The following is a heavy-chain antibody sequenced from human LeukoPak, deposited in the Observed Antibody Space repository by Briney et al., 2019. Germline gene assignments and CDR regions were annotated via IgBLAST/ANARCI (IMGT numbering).Heavy chain of an antibody. CDR3: ASWVLSGHFDY. J-gene: IGHJ4*02. V-gene: IGHV4-61*02. D-gene: IGHD2-15*01. CDR2: IYTSGST. CDR1: GGSISSGSYY. Sequence: SQTLSLTCTVSGGSISSGSYYWSWIRQPAGKGLEWIGRIYTSGSTNYNPSLKSRVTISVDTSKNQFSLKLSSVTAADTAVYYCASWVLSGHFDYWGQGTLVTVSS.